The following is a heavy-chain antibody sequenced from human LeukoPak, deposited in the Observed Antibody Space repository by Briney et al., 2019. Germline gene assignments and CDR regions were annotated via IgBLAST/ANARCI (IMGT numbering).Heavy chain of an antibody. D-gene: IGHD2/OR15-2a*01. CDR1: GYTFTSHY. J-gene: IGHJ4*02. V-gene: IGHV1-46*01. CDR2: IHPSGGNS. CDR3: ARDCSSTTCQGPVLDF. Sequence: ASVKISCKASGYTFTSHYVHWVQQAPGQGLEWMGIIHPSGGNSRNTQNFQGRVTMTRDTSTSTVYLELSSLRSEDTAVYYCARDCSSTTCQGPVLDFWGQGTLVTVSS.